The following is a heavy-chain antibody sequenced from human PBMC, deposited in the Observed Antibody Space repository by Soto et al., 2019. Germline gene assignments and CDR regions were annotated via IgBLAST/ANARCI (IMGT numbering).Heavy chain of an antibody. D-gene: IGHD3-10*01. V-gene: IGHV1-18*04. CDR1: GYTFTSYV. J-gene: IGHJ6*02. CDR3: ARSTTITPKYYYAMDV. CDR2: ISAYNGDT. Sequence: GASVKVSCKASGYTFTSYVVSWVRQPPGQGLEWMGWISAYNGDTNYAQRVQVRVTMTRYTSTGTAHVELRSLTSDDTAVYYCARSTTITPKYYYAMDVWGQGTTVTVSS.